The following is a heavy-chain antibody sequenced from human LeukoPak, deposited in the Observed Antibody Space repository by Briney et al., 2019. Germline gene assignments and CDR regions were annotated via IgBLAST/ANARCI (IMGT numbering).Heavy chain of an antibody. J-gene: IGHJ4*02. D-gene: IGHD1-1*01. Sequence: GSLRLSCAGSGFSVTTYYMTWVRQAPGKGLESVSAISDSGRTYYADSVKGRFTISRDNAKNSLYLQMNSLRAEDTAVYYCARDVSGTGGKDYWGQGTLVTVSS. CDR2: ISDSGRT. CDR3: ARDVSGTGGKDY. V-gene: IGHV3-66*01. CDR1: GFSVTTYY.